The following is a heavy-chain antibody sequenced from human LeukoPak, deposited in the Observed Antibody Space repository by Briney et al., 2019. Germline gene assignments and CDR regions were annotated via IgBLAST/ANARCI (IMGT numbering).Heavy chain of an antibody. CDR3: ARETYYDILTGDNELDY. CDR2: INAGNGNT. D-gene: IGHD3-9*01. Sequence: ASVKVSCKASGYTFTGYAMHWVRQAPGQRLEWMGWINAGNGNTKYSQKFQGRVTITRDTSASTAYMELSSLRSEDTAVYYCARETYYDILTGDNELDYWGQGTLVTVSS. J-gene: IGHJ4*02. V-gene: IGHV1-3*01. CDR1: GYTFTGYA.